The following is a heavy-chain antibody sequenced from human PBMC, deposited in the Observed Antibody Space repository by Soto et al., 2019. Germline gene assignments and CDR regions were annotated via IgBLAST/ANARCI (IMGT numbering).Heavy chain of an antibody. V-gene: IGHV1-69*10. CDR1: GGSFSSLV. D-gene: IGHD2-2*01. Sequence: SVKVSCKASGGSFSSLVISWLRQAPGQGPEWMGGINPMLGVANFAQKFQDRVTITADESTTTAYMELSSLRSEDTAVYYCARGPAQFDTWGQGTLVTVSS. J-gene: IGHJ5*02. CDR2: INPMLGVA. CDR3: ARGPAQFDT.